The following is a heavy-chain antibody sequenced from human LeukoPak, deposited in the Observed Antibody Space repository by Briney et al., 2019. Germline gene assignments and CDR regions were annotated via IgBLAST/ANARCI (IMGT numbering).Heavy chain of an antibody. Sequence: RASVKVSCKASGGTFSSYAISWVRQAPGRGLEWMGRIIPILGIANYAQKFQGRVTITADKSTSTAYMELSSLRSEDTAVYYCARDSANYYDSSGYYPYWGQGTLVTVSS. CDR1: GGTFSSYA. CDR3: ARDSANYYDSSGYYPY. D-gene: IGHD3-22*01. CDR2: IIPILGIA. J-gene: IGHJ4*02. V-gene: IGHV1-69*04.